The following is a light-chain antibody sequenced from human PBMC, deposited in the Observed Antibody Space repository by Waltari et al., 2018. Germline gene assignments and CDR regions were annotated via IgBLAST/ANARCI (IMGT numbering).Light chain of an antibody. J-gene: IGKJ1*01. CDR3: QHYLRLPVA. V-gene: IGKV3-20*01. Sequence: EIVFTQSPGTLSFSPGERAIVSCRASQSVGRTLAWYKQKPGQAPRLLIYGASNRATGIPDRFIGSGFGTEFSLTISGLEPEDSAVYYCQHYLRLPVAFGQGTKVEIK. CDR2: GAS. CDR1: QSVGRT.